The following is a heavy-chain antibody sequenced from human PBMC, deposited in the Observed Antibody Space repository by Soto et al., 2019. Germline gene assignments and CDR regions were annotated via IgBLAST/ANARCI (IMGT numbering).Heavy chain of an antibody. D-gene: IGHD3-9*01. CDR3: AREGNVLRYFDGINYYYYGMDV. CDR1: GGSISSGDYY. Sequence: SETLSLTCTVSGGSISSGDYYWSWIRQPPGKGLEWIGYIYYSGSTYYNPSLKSRVTISVDTSKNQFSLKLSSVTAADTAVYYCAREGNVLRYFDGINYYYYGMDVWGQGTTVTVSS. J-gene: IGHJ6*02. CDR2: IYYSGST. V-gene: IGHV4-30-4*01.